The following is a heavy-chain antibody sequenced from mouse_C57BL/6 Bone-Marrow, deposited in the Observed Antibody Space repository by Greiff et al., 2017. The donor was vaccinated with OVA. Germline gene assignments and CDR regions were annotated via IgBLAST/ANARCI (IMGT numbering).Heavy chain of an antibody. V-gene: IGHV1-74*01. CDR3: APHRFSFYY. CDR2: IHPYSSDI. J-gene: IGHJ2*01. CDR1: GYTFTSYW. Sequence: QVQLQQPGAELVKPGASVKVSCKASGYTFTSYWMHWVKQRPGQGLEWIGRIHPYSSDINYNQKFKGKATLTVDKSSSTAYMQLSSLTSEDSAVYYCAPHRFSFYYWGPGTTLTVSS.